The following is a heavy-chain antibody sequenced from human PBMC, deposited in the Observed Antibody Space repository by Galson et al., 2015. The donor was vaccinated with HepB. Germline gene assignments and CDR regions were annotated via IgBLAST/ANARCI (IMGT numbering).Heavy chain of an antibody. J-gene: IGHJ4*02. CDR1: GYTFTSYG. CDR3: AREGGGIRFLEWLSGLDY. CDR2: ISAYNGNT. V-gene: IGHV1-18*04. D-gene: IGHD3-3*01. Sequence: SVKVSCKASGYTFTSYGISWVRQAPGQGLEWMGWISAYNGNTNYAQKLQGRVTMTTDTSTSTAYMELRSLRSDDTAVYYCAREGGGIRFLEWLSGLDYWGQGTLVTVSS.